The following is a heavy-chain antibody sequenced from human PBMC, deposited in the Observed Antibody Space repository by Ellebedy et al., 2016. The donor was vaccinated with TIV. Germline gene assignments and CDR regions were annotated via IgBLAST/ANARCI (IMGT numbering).Heavy chain of an antibody. J-gene: IGHJ4*02. CDR3: ARGHNFDGSFYWGFDF. CDR1: GFTFTTYS. V-gene: IGHV3-48*02. D-gene: IGHD3-22*01. Sequence: GESLKISCAASGFTFTTYSMNWVRQAPGKGLEWVAYIRGNSNDIYYADSVRGRFAISRDNAMNSLYLQMQSLRDEDTAVYYCARGHNFDGSFYWGFDFWGQGTLVTVSS. CDR2: IRGNSNDI.